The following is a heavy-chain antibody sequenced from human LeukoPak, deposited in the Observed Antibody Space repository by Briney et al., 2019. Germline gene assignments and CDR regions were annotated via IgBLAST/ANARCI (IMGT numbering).Heavy chain of an antibody. J-gene: IGHJ4*02. CDR3: ARVHGGCSSTSCYVDY. V-gene: IGHV3-21*01. Sequence: GGSLRLSCAASGFTFSSYSMDWVRQAPGKGLEWVSSISSSSSYIYYADSVKGRFTISGDNAKNSLYLQMNSVRAEDTAVYYCARVHGGCSSTSCYVDYWGQGTLVTVSS. CDR2: ISSSSSYI. D-gene: IGHD2-2*01. CDR1: GFTFSSYS.